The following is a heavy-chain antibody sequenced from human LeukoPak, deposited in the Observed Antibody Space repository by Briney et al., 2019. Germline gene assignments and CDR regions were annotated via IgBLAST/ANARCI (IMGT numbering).Heavy chain of an antibody. D-gene: IGHD6-13*01. CDR2: ISAYNGNT. CDR3: ARGAAAAADY. J-gene: IGHJ4*02. CDR1: GYTFTSYG. Sequence: GASAKVSCKASGYTFTSYGISCGRQAPGQRREWMGWISAYNGNTNYAQKLQGRVTMTTDTSTSTAYMELRSLRSDDTAVYYCARGAAAAADYWGQGTLVTVSS. V-gene: IGHV1-18*01.